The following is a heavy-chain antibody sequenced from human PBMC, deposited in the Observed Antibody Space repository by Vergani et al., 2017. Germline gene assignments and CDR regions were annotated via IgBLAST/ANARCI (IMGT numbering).Heavy chain of an antibody. Sequence: QVQLVQSGAEVKKPGASVKVSCKASGYTFTSYGISWVRQAPGQGLEWMGWISAYNGNKNYAQKLQGRVTMTTDTSTSTAYMELRSLRSDDTAVYYCARDPDIVVVPAAPYYYYYYGMDVWGQGTTVTVSS. D-gene: IGHD2-2*01. J-gene: IGHJ6*02. CDR1: GYTFTSYG. CDR3: ARDPDIVVVPAAPYYYYYYGMDV. V-gene: IGHV1-18*04. CDR2: ISAYNGNK.